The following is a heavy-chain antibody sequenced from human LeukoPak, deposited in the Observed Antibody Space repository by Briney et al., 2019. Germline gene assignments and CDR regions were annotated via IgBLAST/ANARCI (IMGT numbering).Heavy chain of an antibody. CDR3: ARDRNYYDSSGYWGTFDI. CDR1: GFTFSSYW. J-gene: IGHJ3*02. Sequence: GGSLRLSCAASGFTFSSYWMSWVRQAPGKGLEWVANIKQDGSEKDYVDSVKGRFTISRDNAKSSLYLQMNSLRAEDTAVYYCARDRNYYDSSGYWGTFDIWGQGTMVTVSS. V-gene: IGHV3-7*01. CDR2: IKQDGSEK. D-gene: IGHD3-22*01.